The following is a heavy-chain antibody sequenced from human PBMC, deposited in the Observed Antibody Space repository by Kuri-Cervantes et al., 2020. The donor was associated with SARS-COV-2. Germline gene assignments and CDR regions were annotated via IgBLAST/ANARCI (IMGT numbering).Heavy chain of an antibody. V-gene: IGHV3-23*01. CDR2: ISGSGGST. Sequence: GESLKISCAASGFTFSSYAMSWVRQAPGKGLEWVSAISGSGGSTYYADSVKGRFTISRDNSKNTLYLQMNSLRAEDTAVYYCARDPVGVGAPRVGMDVWGPGTTVTVSS. CDR1: GFTFSSYA. D-gene: IGHD1-26*01. CDR3: ARDPVGVGAPRVGMDV. J-gene: IGHJ6*02.